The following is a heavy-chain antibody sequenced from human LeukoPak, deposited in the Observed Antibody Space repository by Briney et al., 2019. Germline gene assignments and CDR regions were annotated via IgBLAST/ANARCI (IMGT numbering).Heavy chain of an antibody. V-gene: IGHV1-69*13. Sequence: SVKVSCTASGGTFSSYAISWVRQAPGQGLEWMGGIIPIFGTANYAQKFQGRVTITADESTSTAYMELSSLRSEDTAVYYCARSKVTTFGYFDYWGQGTLVTVSS. CDR3: ARSKVTTFGYFDY. J-gene: IGHJ4*02. CDR2: IIPIFGTA. CDR1: GGTFSSYA. D-gene: IGHD3-16*01.